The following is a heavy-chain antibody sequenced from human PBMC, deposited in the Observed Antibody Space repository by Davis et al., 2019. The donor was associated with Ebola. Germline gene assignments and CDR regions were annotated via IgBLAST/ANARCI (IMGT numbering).Heavy chain of an antibody. CDR1: GFTFSDYK. CDR2: INSDGSRT. CDR3: ARDQQQLVPQYYYYYGMDV. J-gene: IGHJ6*02. D-gene: IGHD6-13*01. V-gene: IGHV3-74*01. Sequence: GSLKISCVASGFTFSDYKMNWVRHAPGKGLVWVSRINSDGSRTSYADSVKGRFTISRDNAKNTLYLQMNSLRAEDTAVYYCARDQQQLVPQYYYYYGMDVWGQETTVTVSS.